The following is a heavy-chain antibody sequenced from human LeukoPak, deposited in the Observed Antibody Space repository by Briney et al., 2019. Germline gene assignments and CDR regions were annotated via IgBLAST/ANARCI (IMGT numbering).Heavy chain of an antibody. V-gene: IGHV3-9*01. Sequence: GRSLRLSCAASGFTFDDYAMHWVRQAPGKGLEWVSGISRNSDSIGYADSVKGRFTISRDNAKNSLYLQMNSLRAEDTALYYCAKGRGGNYVLDYWGQGTLVTVSS. J-gene: IGHJ4*02. CDR1: GFTFDDYA. CDR3: AKGRGGNYVLDY. CDR2: ISRNSDSI. D-gene: IGHD4-23*01.